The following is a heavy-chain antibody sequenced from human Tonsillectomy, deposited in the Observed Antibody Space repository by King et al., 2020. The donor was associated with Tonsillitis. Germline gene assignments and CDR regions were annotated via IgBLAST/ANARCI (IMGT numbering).Heavy chain of an antibody. V-gene: IGHV4-34*01. CDR3: ARGTKEHCSGGTCYAPYYYYGMDV. J-gene: IGHJ6*02. D-gene: IGHD2-15*01. Sequence: VQLQQWGAGLLKPSETLSRTCAVYGGSFSGYYWSWIRQPPGKGLEWVGEINHSGSTNYNPSLKSRVTISVDTSKNQFSLKLSSVTAADTAVYYCARGTKEHCSGGTCYAPYYYYGMDVWGQGTTVTVSS. CDR1: GGSFSGYY. CDR2: INHSGST.